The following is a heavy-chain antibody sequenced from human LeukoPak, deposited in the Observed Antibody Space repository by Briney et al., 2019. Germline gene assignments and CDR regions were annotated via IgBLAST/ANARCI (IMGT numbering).Heavy chain of an antibody. J-gene: IGHJ4*02. V-gene: IGHV3-30*02. D-gene: IGHD6-13*01. CDR1: GFTFTSYG. Sequence: PGGSLRLSCAASGFTFTSYGMHWVRQAPCKGLEWVAFIPFDGSNKYYADSVKGRFTISRDNSKNTLYLQLNSLRADDTAVYYCAKSSDRAAAGTDYWGQGTLVTVSS. CDR3: AKSSDRAAAGTDY. CDR2: IPFDGSNK.